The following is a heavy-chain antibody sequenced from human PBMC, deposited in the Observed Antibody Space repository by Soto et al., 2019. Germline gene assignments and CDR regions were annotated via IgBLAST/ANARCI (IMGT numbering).Heavy chain of an antibody. D-gene: IGHD2-2*01. J-gene: IGHJ4*02. V-gene: IGHV3-48*01. Sequence: HPGGYPRLSCAASGFTFSSYSMNWVRQAPGKGLEWVSYISSSSSTIYYADSVKGRFTISRDNAKNSLYLQMNSLRAEDTAVYYCAREYFFCISCRNRCDTWCQGTLLFVS. CDR1: GFTFSSYS. CDR3: AREYFFCISCRNRCDT. CDR2: ISSSSSTI.